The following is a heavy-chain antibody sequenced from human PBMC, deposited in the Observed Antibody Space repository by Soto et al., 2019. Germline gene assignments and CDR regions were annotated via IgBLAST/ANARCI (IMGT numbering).Heavy chain of an antibody. CDR2: IKSKTDGGTT. D-gene: IGHD3-22*01. V-gene: IGHV3-15*01. CDR3: NTELPTYYYDSSGYRFDY. CDR1: GXTFSNAC. J-gene: IGHJ4*02. Sequence: GSLRLSCAASGXTFSNACMSWVRQAPGKGLELVGRIKSKTDGGTTDYAAPVKGRFTISRDYSKNTLYLQMNILKTEDTAVYYCNTELPTYYYDSSGYRFDYWGQGTLGTVS.